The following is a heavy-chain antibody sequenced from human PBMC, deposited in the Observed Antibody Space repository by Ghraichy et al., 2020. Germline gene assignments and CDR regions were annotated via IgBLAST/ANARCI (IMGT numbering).Heavy chain of an antibody. J-gene: IGHJ6*03. CDR2: ISGTYTA. D-gene: IGHD2-2*01. CDR1: GFTFRGYA. CDR3: VKDHGIHGPAYFYYMDV. V-gene: IGHV3-23*01. Sequence: GGSLRLSCAGSGFTFRGYAMTWVRQAPGKGLEWVSAISGTYTAYYADSVKGRFTISRDNSKNTVFLEVNSLRVEDTAVYYCVKDHGIHGPAYFYYMDVWGQGTPVTVSS.